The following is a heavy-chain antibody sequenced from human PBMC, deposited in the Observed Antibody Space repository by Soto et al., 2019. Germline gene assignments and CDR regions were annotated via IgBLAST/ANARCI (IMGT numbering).Heavy chain of an antibody. CDR2: MSYDGSNK. CDR1: GCTFSSYG. J-gene: IGHJ6*02. CDR3: AKDVITMVRGVNPYYYYGMDV. V-gene: IGHV3-30*18. Sequence: QVQLVESGGGVVQPGRSLRLSCAASGCTFSSYGMHWVRQAPGKGLEWVAVMSYDGSNKYYADSVKGRFTISRDNSKNTLYLQMNSLRAEDTAVYYCAKDVITMVRGVNPYYYYGMDVWGQGTTVTDSS. D-gene: IGHD3-10*01.